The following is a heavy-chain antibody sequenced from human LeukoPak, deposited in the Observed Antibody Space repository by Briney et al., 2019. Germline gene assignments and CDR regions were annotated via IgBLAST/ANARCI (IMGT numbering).Heavy chain of an antibody. J-gene: IGHJ4*02. CDR2: ISGSGGST. V-gene: IGHV3-23*01. CDR3: AKDPAYGSYL. Sequence: GGSLRLSCAASGFTFSSYAMSWVRQAQGKGLELDSAISGSGGSTYYADSVKGRFTISRDNSKNTLYLQMNSLRAEDTAVYYCAKDPAYGSYLGGQGTLVTVSS. D-gene: IGHD1-26*01. CDR1: GFTFSSYA.